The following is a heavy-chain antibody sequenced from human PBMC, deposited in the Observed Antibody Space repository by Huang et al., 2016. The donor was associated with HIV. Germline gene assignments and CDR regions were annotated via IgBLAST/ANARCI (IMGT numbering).Heavy chain of an antibody. V-gene: IGHV3-7*01. D-gene: IGHD1-7*01. Sequence: VESGGRLVQPGGSIRLSCVGSTFRFGAYWMSWVRQSAGKGLEWVANIKQDESEKYYRDSVKGRFNISGDNAKKVLFLEMNNVRVEDTATYYGATKTAAMDIWGQGTTVTVS. CDR2: IKQDESEK. CDR3: ATKTAAMDI. J-gene: IGHJ6*02. CDR1: TFRFGAYW.